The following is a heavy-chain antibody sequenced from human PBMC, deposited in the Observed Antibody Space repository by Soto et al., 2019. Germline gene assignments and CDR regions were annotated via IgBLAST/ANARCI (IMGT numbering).Heavy chain of an antibody. CDR2: IYSGGST. CDR3: ARDPHGVRSGWSL. J-gene: IGHJ4*02. CDR1: GFTVSSNY. Sequence: EVQLVETGGGLIQPGGSLRLSCAASGFTVSSNYMSWVRQAPGKGLEWVSVIYSGGSTYYADSVKSRFTISRDNSKNTLYHQMNSLRAEDRAVYYCARDPHGVRSGWSLWGQGTLVTVSS. V-gene: IGHV3-53*02. D-gene: IGHD6-19*01.